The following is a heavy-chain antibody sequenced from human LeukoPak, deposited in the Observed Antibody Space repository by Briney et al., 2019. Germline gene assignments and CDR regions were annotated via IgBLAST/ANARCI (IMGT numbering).Heavy chain of an antibody. CDR2: ITGSSTYI. J-gene: IGHJ5*02. V-gene: IGHV3-21*01. CDR3: ARDLTVTSTCWFDL. CDR1: GFTFSSYT. Sequence: PGGSLRLSCAVSGFTFSSYTMNWARQAPGKGLEWVSSITGSSTYIYYADSVKGRFTISRDNAKNSLYLQMNNLGAEDTAVYYCARDLTVTSTCWFDLCDQGTLVTVSS. D-gene: IGHD4-11*01.